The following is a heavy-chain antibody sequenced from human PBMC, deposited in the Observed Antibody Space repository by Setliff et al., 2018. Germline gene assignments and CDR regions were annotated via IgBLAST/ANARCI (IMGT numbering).Heavy chain of an antibody. J-gene: IGHJ4*01. D-gene: IGHD7-27*01. CDR2: IYNSGYT. Sequence: SETLSLTCTVSGASISSSRDYWGWIRQPPGKGLEWIGSIYNSGYTHYKPSLQSRATISVDTSKSQFSLNLSNVTAADTAVYYCASGLGFDYWGPGSLVTVSS. CDR1: GASISSSRDY. CDR3: ASGLGFDY. V-gene: IGHV4-39*07.